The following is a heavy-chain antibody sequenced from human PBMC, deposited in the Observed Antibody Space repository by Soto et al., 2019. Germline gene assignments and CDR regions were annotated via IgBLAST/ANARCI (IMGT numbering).Heavy chain of an antibody. CDR3: ARDFLHYDILTGYQDY. CDR2: IWYDGSNK. J-gene: IGHJ4*02. D-gene: IGHD3-9*01. V-gene: IGHV3-33*01. CDR1: GFTFSTYG. Sequence: GGSLRLSCAASGFTFSTYGMHWVRQVPGKGLEWVAVIWYDGSNKYYADSVKGRFTISRDNSKNTLYLQMNSLRAEDTAVYYCARDFLHYDILTGYQDYWGQGTLVTVSS.